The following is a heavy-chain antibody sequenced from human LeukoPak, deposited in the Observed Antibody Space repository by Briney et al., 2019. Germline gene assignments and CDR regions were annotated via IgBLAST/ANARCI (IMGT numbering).Heavy chain of an antibody. Sequence: ASVKVSCKASGYTFTGYYVHWVRQAPGQGLEWMGWINPNSGGTNYAQKFQGRVTMTRDTSISTVYMELSRLRSDDTAVYYCARDYRYYGSSGYYPYWGHGILVTVSS. CDR1: GYTFTGYY. CDR3: ARDYRYYGSSGYYPY. V-gene: IGHV1-2*02. D-gene: IGHD3-22*01. CDR2: INPNSGGT. J-gene: IGHJ4*01.